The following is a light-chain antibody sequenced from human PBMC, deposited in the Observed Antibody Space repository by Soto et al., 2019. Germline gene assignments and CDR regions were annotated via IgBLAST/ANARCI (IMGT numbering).Light chain of an antibody. CDR3: SSYTVRGTIV. J-gene: IGLJ1*01. V-gene: IGLV2-14*03. CDR2: DVS. Sequence: QSALTQPASVSGSPGQSITVSCTGTSSDVGGYNYVSWYQQHPGKAPKLIIYDVSVRPSGVSDRFSASKSGNTASLTISGLQAEDEADYYCSSYTVRGTIVFGGGTRSP. CDR1: SSDVGGYNY.